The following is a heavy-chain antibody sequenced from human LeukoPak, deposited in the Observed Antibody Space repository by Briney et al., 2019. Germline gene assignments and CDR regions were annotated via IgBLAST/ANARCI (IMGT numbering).Heavy chain of an antibody. CDR3: VREDTPATANY. CDR1: GFNFANHA. CDR2: ISGGGDIT. J-gene: IGHJ4*02. D-gene: IGHD2-21*02. V-gene: IGHV3-23*01. Sequence: GGSLRLSRAASGFNFANHAMSWVRQTPGKGLEWVSAISGGGDITYYADSVTGRFTISRDNSKDTLFLQMHSLRPGDTAVYYCVREDTPATANYWGQGTLVTISS.